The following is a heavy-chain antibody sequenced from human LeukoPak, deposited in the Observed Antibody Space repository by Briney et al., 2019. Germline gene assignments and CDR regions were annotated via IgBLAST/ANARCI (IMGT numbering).Heavy chain of an antibody. CDR3: AREGPGYSYGYVWYNAFDI. CDR1: GVTFCSYG. J-gene: IGHJ3*02. Sequence: RGSPRLSCAAPGVTFCSYGMHWGCQAPRGRVGWVAHIKKERDERYYVESVKSRYTISRDKAKNSRCLQKNSLRAEDTAVYYCAREGPGYSYGYVWYNAFDIWGQGTMVTVS. CDR2: IKKERDER. V-gene: IGHV3-7*01. D-gene: IGHD5-18*01.